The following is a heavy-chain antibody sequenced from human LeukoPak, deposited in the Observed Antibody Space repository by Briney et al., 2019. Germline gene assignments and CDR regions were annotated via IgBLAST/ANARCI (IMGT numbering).Heavy chain of an antibody. CDR1: GFTFSSYG. V-gene: IGHV3-30*18. D-gene: IGHD2-2*01. Sequence: GGSLRLSCAASGFTFSSYGMHWVRQAPGKGLEWVAVISYDGSNKYYADSVKGRFTISRDNSKNTLYLQMNSLRAEDTAVYYCAKEVVPAAMSNWFDPWGQGTLVTVSP. CDR2: ISYDGSNK. CDR3: AKEVVPAAMSNWFDP. J-gene: IGHJ5*02.